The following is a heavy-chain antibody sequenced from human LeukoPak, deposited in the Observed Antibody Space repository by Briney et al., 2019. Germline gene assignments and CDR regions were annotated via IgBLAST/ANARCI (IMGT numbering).Heavy chain of an antibody. J-gene: IGHJ4*02. CDR3: ARDGRGDLTWIQLWSPFDY. V-gene: IGHV3-66*02. CDR1: GFTVSSNY. CDR2: IYSGGST. D-gene: IGHD5-18*01. Sequence: PGGSLRLSCGASGFTVSSNYMSWVRQAPGKGLEWVSVIYSGGSTYYADSVKGRFTISRGNSKNTLYLQMNSLRAEDTTVYYCARDGRGDLTWIQLWSPFDYWGQGTLVTVSS.